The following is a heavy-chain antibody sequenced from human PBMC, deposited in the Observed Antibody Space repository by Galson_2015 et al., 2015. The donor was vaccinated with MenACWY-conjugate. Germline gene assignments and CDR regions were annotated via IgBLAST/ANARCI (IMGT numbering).Heavy chain of an antibody. Sequence: SLRLSCAASGFTFSSYGMHWVRQAPGKGLEWVAVISYDGSNKYYADSVKGRFTISRDNSKNTLYLQMNSLRAEDTAVYYCAKTKGDYGGSFDYWGQGTLVTVSS. CDR3: AKTKGDYGGSFDY. CDR1: GFTFSSYG. V-gene: IGHV3-30*18. D-gene: IGHD4-23*01. J-gene: IGHJ4*02. CDR2: ISYDGSNK.